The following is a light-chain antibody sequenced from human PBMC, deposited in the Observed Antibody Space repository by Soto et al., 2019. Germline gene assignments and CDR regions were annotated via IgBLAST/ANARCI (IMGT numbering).Light chain of an antibody. V-gene: IGKV3-11*01. Sequence: EIVLTQSPATLSLSPGERATLSCRASQSVSSYLAWYQHKPGQAPRLLIYDASNRATGIPARFSGSGSGTDFTLPISRTEPEDFAVYYCLHRYNWPLTFGGGTKVEIK. CDR2: DAS. CDR3: LHRYNWPLT. CDR1: QSVSSY. J-gene: IGKJ4*01.